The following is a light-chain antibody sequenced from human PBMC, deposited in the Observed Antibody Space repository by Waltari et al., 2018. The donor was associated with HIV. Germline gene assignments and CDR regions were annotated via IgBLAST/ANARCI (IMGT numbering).Light chain of an antibody. J-gene: IGLJ3*02. CDR3: ATWDDNLGGRV. CDR1: SSNIGINY. V-gene: IGLV1-47*01. Sequence: QSVLTQPPSASGTPGQRLTISCSGSSSNIGINYVSWYQHFPGTAPKLFRYRNGQRPSGVPARFSGSKSGTSASLAISGLRAEDEADYYCATWDDNLGGRVFGGGTKLTVL. CDR2: RNG.